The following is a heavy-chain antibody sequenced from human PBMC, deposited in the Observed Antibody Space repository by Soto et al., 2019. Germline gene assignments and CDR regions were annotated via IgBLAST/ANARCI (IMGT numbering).Heavy chain of an antibody. Sequence: SETLSLTCTVSGGSISSYYWSWIRQPPGKGLEWIGYIYYSGSTNYNPSLKSRVTISVDTSKNQFSLKLSSVTAADTAVYYCARLDYDYVWGSYRPSAAFDIWGQGTMVTV. CDR2: IYYSGST. CDR1: GGSISSYY. V-gene: IGHV4-59*01. J-gene: IGHJ3*02. D-gene: IGHD3-16*02. CDR3: ARLDYDYVWGSYRPSAAFDI.